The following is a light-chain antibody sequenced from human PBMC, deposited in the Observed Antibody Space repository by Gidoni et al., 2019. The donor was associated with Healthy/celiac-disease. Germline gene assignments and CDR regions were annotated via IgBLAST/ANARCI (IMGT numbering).Light chain of an antibody. V-gene: IGKV1-39*01. CDR2: AAS. Sequence: DIQMTQSPSSLSASVGDRVTITCRASQSISSYLNWYQQKPGKAPKLLIYAASSLQSGVPSRFSGIGSGTDFTLTISSLQPEDCATYYCQPSYSTLYTFGQGTKLEIK. J-gene: IGKJ2*01. CDR1: QSISSY. CDR3: QPSYSTLYT.